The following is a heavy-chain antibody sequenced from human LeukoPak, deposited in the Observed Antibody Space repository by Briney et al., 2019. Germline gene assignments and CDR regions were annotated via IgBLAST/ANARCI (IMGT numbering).Heavy chain of an antibody. V-gene: IGHV3-21*04. CDR1: GFTFSSYS. J-gene: IGHJ4*02. Sequence: GGSLRLSCAASGFTFSSYSMNWVRQAPGKGLEWVSSISSSSSYIYYADSVKGRFTISRDNSKNTLYLQMNSLRAEDTAVYYCAKDFATGYSSGWYVYWGQGTLVTVSS. D-gene: IGHD6-19*01. CDR3: AKDFATGYSSGWYVY. CDR2: ISSSSSYI.